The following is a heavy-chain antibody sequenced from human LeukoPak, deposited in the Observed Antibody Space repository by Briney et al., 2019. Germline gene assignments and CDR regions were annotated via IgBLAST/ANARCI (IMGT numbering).Heavy chain of an antibody. CDR1: GYSFSRYW. CDR3: ARGKFVDFDY. CDR2: IYPGDSDT. V-gene: IGHV5-51*01. J-gene: IGHJ4*02. Sequence: GESLKISCKGSGYSFSRYWIAWVRQMPGKGLEWMGIIYPGDSDTRYSPSFQGQVTISADKSISTAYLQWSSLKALDTAMYYCARGKFVDFDYWGQGTLVTVSS. D-gene: IGHD2-21*01.